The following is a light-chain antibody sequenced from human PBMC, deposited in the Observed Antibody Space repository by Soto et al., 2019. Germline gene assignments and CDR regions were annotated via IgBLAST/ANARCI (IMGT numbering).Light chain of an antibody. CDR1: SSDVGRYNY. V-gene: IGLV2-14*01. J-gene: IGLJ1*01. CDR3: SSYTSSSTLLYV. Sequence: SVLTQPASVSGSPGQSITISCTGTSSDVGRYNYVSWYQQHPGKAPKLMIYEVSNRPSGVSNRFSGSKSGNTASLTISGLQAEDEADYYCSSYTSSSTLLYVFGTGTKVTV. CDR2: EVS.